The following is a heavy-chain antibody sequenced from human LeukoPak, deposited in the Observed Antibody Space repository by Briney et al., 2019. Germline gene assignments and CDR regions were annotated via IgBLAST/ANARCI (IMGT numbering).Heavy chain of an antibody. CDR3: AKDAQRGFDYSNSLQS. Sequence: PGGSPRLSCATSGFTFSHYGMHWVRQAPGKGLEWVAVIWSDATNMYYGDSVKGRFVISRDNSKNTIYLQMNSLRVEDTAVYYCAKDAQRGFDYSNSLQSWGQGTLVTVSS. D-gene: IGHD4-11*01. CDR1: GFTFSHYG. J-gene: IGHJ5*02. CDR2: IWSDATNM. V-gene: IGHV3-33*06.